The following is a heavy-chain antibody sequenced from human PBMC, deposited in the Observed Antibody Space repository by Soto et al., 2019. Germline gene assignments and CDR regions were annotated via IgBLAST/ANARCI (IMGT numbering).Heavy chain of an antibody. D-gene: IGHD1-26*01. CDR2: ISGGGGST. J-gene: IGHJ6*02. V-gene: IGHV3-23*01. CDR1: GFTFSTYA. CDR3: AKVSLGALTFTDYYYYGLDV. Sequence: PGGSLRLSCADSGFTFSTYAMNWVRQAPGKGLEWVSAISGGGGSTYYADSVKGRVTISRDNSKNTLYLQMNSLRAEDTAVYYCAKVSLGALTFTDYYYYGLDVWGQGTTVTVSS.